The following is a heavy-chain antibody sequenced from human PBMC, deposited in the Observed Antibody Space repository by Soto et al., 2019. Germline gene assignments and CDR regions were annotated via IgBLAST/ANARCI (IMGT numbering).Heavy chain of an antibody. CDR2: IYYSGST. Sequence: SETLCLTCTVSGGSISSYYWSWIRQPPGKGLEWIGYIYYSGSTNYNPSLKSRVTISVDTSKNQFSLKLSSVTAADTAVYYCARYTNTRPAKYYDFWSGYIYDAFDIWGQGTMVTVSS. CDR3: ARYTNTRPAKYYDFWSGYIYDAFDI. V-gene: IGHV4-59*01. CDR1: GGSISSYY. D-gene: IGHD3-3*01. J-gene: IGHJ3*02.